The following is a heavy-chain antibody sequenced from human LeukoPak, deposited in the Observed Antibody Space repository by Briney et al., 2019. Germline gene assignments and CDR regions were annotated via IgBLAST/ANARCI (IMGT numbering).Heavy chain of an antibody. CDR2: INPNSGDT. Sequence: ASVKVSCKASGYXFTGYYIHWVRPAPGQGLEWMGWINPNSGDTNYAQKFQGRVTMTRDTSITTAYMELSSLRSDDTAVYYWARERDTARFDYWGQGTLVTVSS. CDR1: GYXFTGYY. D-gene: IGHD5-18*01. J-gene: IGHJ4*02. CDR3: ARERDTARFDY. V-gene: IGHV1-2*02.